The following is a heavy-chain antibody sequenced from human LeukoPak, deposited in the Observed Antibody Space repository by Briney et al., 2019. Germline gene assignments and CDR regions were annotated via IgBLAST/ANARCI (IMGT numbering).Heavy chain of an antibody. J-gene: IGHJ3*02. CDR2: IYHSGST. CDR1: GYSISSGYY. CDR3: ARAYDGGAFDI. V-gene: IGHV4-38-2*02. Sequence: PSGTLSLTCTVSGYSISSGYYWGWIRQPPGKGLEWIGSIYHSGSTYYNPSLKSRVTISVDTSKNQFSLKLSSVTAADTAVYYCARAYDGGAFDIWGQGTMVTVSS. D-gene: IGHD3-22*01.